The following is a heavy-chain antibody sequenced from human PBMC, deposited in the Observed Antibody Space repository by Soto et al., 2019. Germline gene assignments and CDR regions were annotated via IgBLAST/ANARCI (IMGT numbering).Heavy chain of an antibody. Sequence: QVQLVESGGGVVQPGRSLRLSCAASGFTFSSYAMHWVRQAPGKGLGWVAVISYDGSNKYYADSVKGRFTISRDNSKNTLYLQMNSLRAEDTAVYYCARDGRIETFDYWGQGTLVTVSS. D-gene: IGHD2-15*01. CDR1: GFTFSSYA. CDR3: ARDGRIETFDY. V-gene: IGHV3-30-3*01. CDR2: ISYDGSNK. J-gene: IGHJ4*02.